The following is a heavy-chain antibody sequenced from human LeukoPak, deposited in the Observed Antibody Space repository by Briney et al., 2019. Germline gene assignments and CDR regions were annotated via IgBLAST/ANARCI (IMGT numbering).Heavy chain of an antibody. V-gene: IGHV4-59*08. CDR3: ARQSYYYDSSGYYGFDY. J-gene: IGHJ4*02. Sequence: SETLSLTCTVSGGSISSYYWSWIRQPPGKGLEWIGYIYYSGSTNYNPSLKSRVTISVDTSKNQFSLKLSSVTAADTAVYYCARQSYYYDSSGYYGFDYWGQGTLVTVSS. CDR1: GGSISSYY. CDR2: IYYSGST. D-gene: IGHD3-22*01.